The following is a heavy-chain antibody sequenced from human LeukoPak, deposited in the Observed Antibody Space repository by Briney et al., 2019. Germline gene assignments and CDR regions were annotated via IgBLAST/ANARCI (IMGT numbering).Heavy chain of an antibody. CDR1: GFPFTNYA. CDR3: ARDSMLYGDYLFDY. V-gene: IGHV1-3*01. J-gene: IGHJ4*02. CDR2: INAGNDDT. Sequence: ASVKVSCKASGFPFTNYAFHWVRQAPGQRLEWLGWINAGNDDTKYSQKFQGRVTITRDTSANTAYMELSSLTSDDTAVYYCARDSMLYGDYLFDYWGQGTLVTVSS. D-gene: IGHD4-17*01.